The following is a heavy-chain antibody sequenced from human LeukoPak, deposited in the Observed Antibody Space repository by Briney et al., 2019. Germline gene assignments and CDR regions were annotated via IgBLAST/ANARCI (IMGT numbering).Heavy chain of an antibody. V-gene: IGHV3-7*01. CDR3: ARFGYSGWNLEY. CDR1: GFTFSSYW. Sequence: PGGSLRLSCAASGFTFSSYWMSWVRQAPGKGLEWVANINQAGSGKYYVDSVKGRFTISRDNAKSSLYVQMNSLRDEDTAVYYCARFGYSGWNLEYWGQGTLVTVSS. J-gene: IGHJ4*02. D-gene: IGHD5-12*01. CDR2: INQAGSGK.